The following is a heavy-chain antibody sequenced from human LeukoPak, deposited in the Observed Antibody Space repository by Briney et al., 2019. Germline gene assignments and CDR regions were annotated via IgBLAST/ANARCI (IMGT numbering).Heavy chain of an antibody. CDR3: AKDSPLLPYYYGSGSYYND. J-gene: IGHJ4*02. D-gene: IGHD3-10*01. V-gene: IGHV3-23*01. Sequence: QTGGSLRLSCAASGFTFSSYAMSWVRQAPGKGLEWVSAISGSGGSTYYADSVKGRFTISRDNSKNTLYLQMNSLRAEDTAVYYCAKDSPLLPYYYGSGSYYNDWGQGTLVTVSS. CDR2: ISGSGGST. CDR1: GFTFSSYA.